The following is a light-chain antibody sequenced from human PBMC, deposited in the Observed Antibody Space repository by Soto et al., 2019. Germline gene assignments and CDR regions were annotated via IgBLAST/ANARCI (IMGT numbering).Light chain of an antibody. V-gene: IGKV1-27*01. J-gene: IGKJ1*01. CDR1: QGIRHY. Sequence: DIQMTQSPSSLSASVGDRVTITCRASQGIRHYLAWYQQKPGKVPKLLIYEASNMQSGVPSRFRGGGSGTEFTLTISSLQPEDVATDYCQNFDSAPQTFGQGTTVHIK. CDR3: QNFDSAPQT. CDR2: EAS.